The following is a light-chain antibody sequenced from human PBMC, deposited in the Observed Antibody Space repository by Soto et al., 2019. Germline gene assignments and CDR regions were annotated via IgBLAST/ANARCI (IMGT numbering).Light chain of an antibody. V-gene: IGKV3-20*01. J-gene: IGKJ1*01. CDR1: QSVSSSY. CDR2: GAS. Sequence: EILLTQSPGTLSLSPGEIATLSCRSSQSVSSSYLAWYQQKPGQAPRLLIYGASSRATGIPDRFSGSGSGTDFTLTISRLEPEDFAVYYCQQYGSSPPTFGQGTKVDI. CDR3: QQYGSSPPT.